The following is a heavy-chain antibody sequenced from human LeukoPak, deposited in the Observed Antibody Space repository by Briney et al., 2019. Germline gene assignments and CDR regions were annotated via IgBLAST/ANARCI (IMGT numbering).Heavy chain of an antibody. J-gene: IGHJ4*02. CDR3: AREATEAFDY. D-gene: IGHD5-12*01. CDR2: ISSSSSYI. Sequence: PGGSLRLSCAASVFTFSSYSMNWVRQAPRNGQEWVSSISSSSSYIYYADSVKGRFTISRDNAKNSLFLQMNSLRAEDTAVYYCAREATEAFDYWGQGTLVTVSS. V-gene: IGHV3-21*06. CDR1: VFTFSSYS.